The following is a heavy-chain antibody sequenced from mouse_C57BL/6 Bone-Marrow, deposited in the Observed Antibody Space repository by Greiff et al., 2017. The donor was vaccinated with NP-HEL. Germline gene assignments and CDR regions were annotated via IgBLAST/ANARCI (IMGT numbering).Heavy chain of an antibody. Sequence: EVKLVESGGGLVQPGGSLSLSCAASGFTFTDYYMSWVRQPPGKALEWLGFIRNKANGYTTEYSASVKGRFTISRDNSQSILYLQMNALRAEDSATYYCARSADGYAYWYFDVWGTGTTVTVSS. CDR1: GFTFTDYY. J-gene: IGHJ1*03. V-gene: IGHV7-3*01. CDR2: IRNKANGYTT. D-gene: IGHD2-2*01. CDR3: ARSADGYAYWYFDV.